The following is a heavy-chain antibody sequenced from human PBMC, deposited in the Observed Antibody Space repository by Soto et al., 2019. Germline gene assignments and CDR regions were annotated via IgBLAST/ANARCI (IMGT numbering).Heavy chain of an antibody. Sequence: GASVKVSCKASGYTFTSYGISWVRQAPGQGLEWMGWISAYNGNTNYAQKLQGRVTMTTDTSTSTAYMELRSLRSDDTAVYYCARVNGVDTAMVTGYYYYYYGMDVWGQGTTVTVSS. CDR2: ISAYNGNT. CDR1: GYTFTSYG. J-gene: IGHJ6*02. D-gene: IGHD5-18*01. V-gene: IGHV1-18*01. CDR3: ARVNGVDTAMVTGYYYYYYGMDV.